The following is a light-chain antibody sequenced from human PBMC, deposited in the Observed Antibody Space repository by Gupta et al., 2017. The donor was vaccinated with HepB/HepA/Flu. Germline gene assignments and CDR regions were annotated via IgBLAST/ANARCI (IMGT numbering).Light chain of an antibody. V-gene: IGKV1-5*03. Sequence: DIQMTQSPSTLSASVGDRVTITFRARQRISRWLACYQQKRGKAPKLLIYKASSLESGAPTRFSGSSSTTEFTLTISRQQPDYLATYYCQHDNSSLWTFGQGPKVEIK. CDR2: KAS. CDR3: QHDNSSLWT. CDR1: QRISRW. J-gene: IGKJ1*01.